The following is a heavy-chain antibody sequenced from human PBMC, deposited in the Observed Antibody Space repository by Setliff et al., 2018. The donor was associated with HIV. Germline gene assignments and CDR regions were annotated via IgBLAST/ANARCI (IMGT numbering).Heavy chain of an antibody. CDR3: ARGYCTNAVCSDAFDI. CDR2: ISAYNGNT. J-gene: IGHJ3*02. D-gene: IGHD2-8*01. Sequence: ASVKVSCKSSGYTFTKYGISWVRQAPGQGLEWTGWISAYNGNTYYAQNFQGRVTMTTDTSTSTAYMELRSLRSDDTAVYYCARGYCTNAVCSDAFDIWGQGTMVTVSS. V-gene: IGHV1-18*01. CDR1: GYTFTKYG.